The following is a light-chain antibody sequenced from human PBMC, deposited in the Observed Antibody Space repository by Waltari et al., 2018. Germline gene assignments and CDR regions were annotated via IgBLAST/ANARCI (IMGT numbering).Light chain of an antibody. CDR1: SGLLSSTYY. J-gene: IGLJ3*02. CDR3: SLYMGSGIWV. CDR2: KGK. V-gene: IGLV8-61*01. Sequence: QTVVTQEQSLSVSPGGQVTLTIVLNSGLLSSTYYATWYQPTPGLAPRTLVYKGKRRSSGVPDRCSGSILGNKAALTITGAQAQDESDYYCSLYMGSGIWVFGGGTKLTVL.